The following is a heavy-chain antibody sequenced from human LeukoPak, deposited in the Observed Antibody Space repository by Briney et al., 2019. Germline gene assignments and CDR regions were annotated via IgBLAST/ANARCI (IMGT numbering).Heavy chain of an antibody. J-gene: IGHJ6*03. D-gene: IGHD2-15*01. CDR1: GFTFSSYG. CDR2: ISSSSSFI. Sequence: PGGSLRLSCAASGFTFSSYGMTWVRQAPGKGLEWVSSISSSSSFIYYADSVKGRFTISRDNAKNSLYLQMNSLRAEDTAVYYCARVVVAADPHMDVWGKGTTVTVSS. V-gene: IGHV3-21*01. CDR3: ARVVVAADPHMDV.